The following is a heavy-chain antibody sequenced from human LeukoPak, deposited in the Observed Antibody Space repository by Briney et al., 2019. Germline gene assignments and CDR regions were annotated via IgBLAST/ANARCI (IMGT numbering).Heavy chain of an antibody. V-gene: IGHV4-34*01. CDR2: INHSGST. CDR1: GGSFSGYY. Sequence: PSETLSLTCAVYGGSFSGYYWSWIRQPPGKGLEWIGEINHSGSTDYNPSLKSRVTISVDTSKNQFSLKLSSVTAADTAVYYCARRDSYYDILTGYRDGAFDIWGQGTMVTVSS. J-gene: IGHJ3*02. D-gene: IGHD3-9*01. CDR3: ARRDSYYDILTGYRDGAFDI.